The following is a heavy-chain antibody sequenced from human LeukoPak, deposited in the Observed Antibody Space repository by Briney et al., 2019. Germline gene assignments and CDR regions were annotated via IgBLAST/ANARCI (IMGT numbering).Heavy chain of an antibody. J-gene: IGHJ6*02. D-gene: IGHD2-15*01. Sequence: GGSLRLSCAASGFTFSSYGMHWVRQAPGKGLEWVAVISYDGSNKYYADSVKGRFTISRDNSKNTLYLQMNSLRAEDTAVYYCAKGVLLRNSDGMDVWGQGTTVTVSS. CDR2: ISYDGSNK. CDR1: GFTFSSYG. V-gene: IGHV3-30*18. CDR3: AKGVLLRNSDGMDV.